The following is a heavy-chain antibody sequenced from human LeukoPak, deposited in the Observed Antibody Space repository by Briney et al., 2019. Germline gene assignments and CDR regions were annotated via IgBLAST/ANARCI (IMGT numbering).Heavy chain of an antibody. CDR2: IYYSGST. CDR1: GGSISSYY. CDR3: ARLPVSSGLWFGELLYQGDY. Sequence: SETLSLTCTVSGGSISSYYWSWIRQPPGKGLEWIGYIYYSGSTNYNPSLKSRVTISVDTSKNQFSLKLSSVTAADTAVYYCARLPVSSGLWFGELLYQGDYWGQGTLVTVSS. V-gene: IGHV4-59*01. D-gene: IGHD3-10*01. J-gene: IGHJ4*02.